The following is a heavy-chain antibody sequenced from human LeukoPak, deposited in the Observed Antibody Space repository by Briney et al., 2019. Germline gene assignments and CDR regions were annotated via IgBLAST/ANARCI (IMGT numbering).Heavy chain of an antibody. D-gene: IGHD3-3*01. Sequence: GASVKVSCKASGGTFSSYAISWVRQAPGQGLEWMGGIIPIFGTANYAQKFQGRVTITTDESTSTAYMELSSLRSEDTAVYYCATNERFLSQGRASDLWGQGTMVTVSS. CDR3: ATNERFLSQGRASDL. CDR2: IIPIFGTA. V-gene: IGHV1-69*05. J-gene: IGHJ3*01. CDR1: GGTFSSYA.